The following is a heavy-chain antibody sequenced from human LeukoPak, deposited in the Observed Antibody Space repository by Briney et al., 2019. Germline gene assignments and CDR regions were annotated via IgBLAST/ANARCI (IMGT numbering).Heavy chain of an antibody. CDR2: INHSGST. CDR3: AREVPAAGFDS. CDR1: GGSFSGYY. V-gene: IGHV4-34*01. Sequence: PSETPSLTCAVYGGSFSGYYWSWIRQPPGKGLEWIGEINHSGSTNYNPSLKSRVTISVDTSKNQFSLKLSSVTAADTAVYYCAREVPAAGFDSWGQGTLVTVSS. D-gene: IGHD6-13*01. J-gene: IGHJ4*02.